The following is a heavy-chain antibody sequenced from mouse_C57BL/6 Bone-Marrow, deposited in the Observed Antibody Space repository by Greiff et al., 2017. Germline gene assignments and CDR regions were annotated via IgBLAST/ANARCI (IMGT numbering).Heavy chain of an antibody. V-gene: IGHV1-85*01. D-gene: IGHD1-1*01. CDR3: ARLEFDGSSGDWYFDV. CDR1: GYTFTSYD. J-gene: IGHJ1*03. CDR2: IYPRDGSA. Sequence: VQLKESGPELVKPGASVKLSCKASGYTFTSYDINWVKQRPGQGLEWIGWIYPRDGSAKYNEKFKGKATLTVYTTSSTAYMELHSLTSEDSAVYFCARLEFDGSSGDWYFDVWGTGTTVTVSS.